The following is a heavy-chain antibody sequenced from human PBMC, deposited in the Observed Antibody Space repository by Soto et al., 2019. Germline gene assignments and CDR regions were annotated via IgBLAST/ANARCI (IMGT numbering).Heavy chain of an antibody. CDR1: GFTVGDYY. CDR3: ARATVGASDFGFDS. V-gene: IGHV3-53*01. J-gene: IGHJ4*02. D-gene: IGHD1-26*01. Sequence: EVQLVESGGGLVQPGGSLRLSCAASGFTVGDYYMTWVRQAPGKGLEWVSLLYSGGSTIYADSVKGRLTISRDSSKNTLYLQMNSLRVEDTAVYYCARATVGASDFGFDSWGQGTLVTVSS. CDR2: LYSGGST.